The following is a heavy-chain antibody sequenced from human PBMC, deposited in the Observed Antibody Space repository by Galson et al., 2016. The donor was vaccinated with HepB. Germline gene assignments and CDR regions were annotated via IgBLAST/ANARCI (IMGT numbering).Heavy chain of an antibody. CDR3: ASDLIGGFDY. CDR2: INTNTGNP. V-gene: IGHV7-4-1*02. J-gene: IGHJ4*02. Sequence: VKVSCKASGYTFTTYAINWVRQAPGQGPEWMGWINTNTGNPTYAQGFTGRFVFPLDTSVSTAYLQISSLKAEDTAVYYCASDLIGGFDYWGQGILVTVSS. D-gene: IGHD3-10*01. CDR1: GYTFTTYA.